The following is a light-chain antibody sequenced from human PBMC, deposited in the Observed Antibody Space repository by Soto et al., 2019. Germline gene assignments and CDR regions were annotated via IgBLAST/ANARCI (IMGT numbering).Light chain of an antibody. CDR1: SSDVGGYNY. Sequence: QSALTQPASASGSPGQSITISCTGTSSDVGGYNYVSWYQQHPGKAPKLMIYDVSNRPSGVSNRFSGSKSGNTASLTISGLQAEDEADYYCISYTSSSTLYVFGTGTKVTVL. CDR2: DVS. V-gene: IGLV2-14*01. J-gene: IGLJ1*01. CDR3: ISYTSSSTLYV.